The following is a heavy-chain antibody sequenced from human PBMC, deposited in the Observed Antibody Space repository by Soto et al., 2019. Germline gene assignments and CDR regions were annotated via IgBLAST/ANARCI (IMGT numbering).Heavy chain of an antibody. CDR2: IKQDGSEK. V-gene: IGHV3-7*05. Sequence: GGSLRLSCAASRFTFSSYWMSWVRQAPGKGLEWVANIKQDGSEKYYVDSVKGRFTISRDNAKNSLYLQMNSLRAEDTAVYYCARVSAVLLWFGELTSTFDYWGQGTLVTVSS. J-gene: IGHJ4*02. D-gene: IGHD3-10*01. CDR1: RFTFSSYW. CDR3: ARVSAVLLWFGELTSTFDY.